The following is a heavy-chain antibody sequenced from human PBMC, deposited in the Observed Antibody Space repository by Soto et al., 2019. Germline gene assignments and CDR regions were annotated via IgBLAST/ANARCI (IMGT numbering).Heavy chain of an antibody. CDR2: IIPIFGTA. CDR1: GGTFSSYA. V-gene: IGHV1-69*06. Sequence: SSGKVSGKASGGTFSSYAISWVRQAPGQGLEWMGGIIPIFGTANYAEKFQGRVTITADKSTTTAYMELSSLSSEDTAVYYCASHIVVVTATYYYYYGMDVWGQGTTVTVSS. D-gene: IGHD2-21*02. J-gene: IGHJ6*02. CDR3: ASHIVVVTATYYYYYGMDV.